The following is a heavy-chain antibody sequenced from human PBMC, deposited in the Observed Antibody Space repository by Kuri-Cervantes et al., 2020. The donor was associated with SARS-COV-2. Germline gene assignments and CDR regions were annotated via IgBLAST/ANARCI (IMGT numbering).Heavy chain of an antibody. V-gene: IGHV1-18*04. D-gene: IGHD3-9*01. CDR2: ISAYNGNT. CDR1: GYTFTGYY. CDR3: ARGGYFDWLANLYYYYMDV. Sequence: ASVKVSCKASGYTFTGYYMHWVRQAPGQGLEWMGWISAYNGNTNYAQKLQGRVTMTTDTSTSTAYMELRSLRPDDTAVYYCARGGYFDWLANLYYYYMDVWGKGTTVTVSS. J-gene: IGHJ6*03.